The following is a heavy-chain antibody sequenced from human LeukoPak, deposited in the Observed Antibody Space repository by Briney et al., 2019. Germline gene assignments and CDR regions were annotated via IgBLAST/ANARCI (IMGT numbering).Heavy chain of an antibody. CDR2: IYYSGST. D-gene: IGHD2-2*01. Sequence: SETLSLTCTVSGGSISNKCWSWIRQPPGKGLEWIGYIYYSGSTNYNPSLKSRVTILVDTSKNQFSLKLSSVTAADTAVYYCAREVPHYCSCTSCYGRDSFDIWGQGTMVTVSS. V-gene: IGHV4-59*12. CDR1: GGSISNKC. J-gene: IGHJ3*02. CDR3: AREVPHYCSCTSCYGRDSFDI.